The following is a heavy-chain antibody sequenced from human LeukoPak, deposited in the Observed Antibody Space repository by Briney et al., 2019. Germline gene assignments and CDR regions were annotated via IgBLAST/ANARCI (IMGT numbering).Heavy chain of an antibody. D-gene: IGHD2-2*01. CDR2: TYYRSKWYN. J-gene: IGHJ6*03. CDR1: GDSVSSNSAA. V-gene: IGHV6-1*01. Sequence: SQTLSLTCAISGDSVSSNSAAWNWIRQSPSRGLEWLGRTYYRSKWYNDYAVSVKSRITINPDTSKNQFSLQLNSVTPEDTAVYYCARGMVPAPLQLDYYYYYMDVWGKGTTVTVSS. CDR3: ARGMVPAPLQLDYYYYYMDV.